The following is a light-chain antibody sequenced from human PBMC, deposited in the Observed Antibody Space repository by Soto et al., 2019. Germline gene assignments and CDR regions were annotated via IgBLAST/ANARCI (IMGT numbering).Light chain of an antibody. J-gene: IGLJ2*01. CDR1: FNDVGGYNY. Sequence: ALTQPPSASGSPGQSVTISCTGTFNDVGGYNYVSWYQQHPGKAPKVIIYEVYKRPSGVPDRFSGSKSGKTASLTVSGLQADDEADYYCCSFAVGSTLVFGGGTKLTVL. CDR2: EVY. V-gene: IGLV2-8*01. CDR3: CSFAVGSTLV.